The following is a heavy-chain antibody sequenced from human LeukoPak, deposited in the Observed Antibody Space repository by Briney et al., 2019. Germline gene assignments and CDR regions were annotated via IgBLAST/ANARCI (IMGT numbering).Heavy chain of an antibody. CDR2: IYWDDDK. J-gene: IGHJ4*02. Sequence: SGPTLVKPTQTLTLTCTFSGFSLSTSGVGVGWIRQPPGKALEWLALIYWDDDKRYSPSLMSRLTITKDTSKNQVVLIMTNMDPVDTATYYCAHRRGGDFDSWGQGTLVTVSS. V-gene: IGHV2-5*02. D-gene: IGHD3-16*01. CDR1: GFSLSTSGVG. CDR3: AHRRGGDFDS.